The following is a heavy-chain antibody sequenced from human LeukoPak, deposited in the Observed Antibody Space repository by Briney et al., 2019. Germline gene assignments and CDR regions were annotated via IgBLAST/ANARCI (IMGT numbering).Heavy chain of an antibody. D-gene: IGHD6-19*01. V-gene: IGHV3-30*02. CDR3: AKGGSGWQSYYFDY. CDR2: IRYDGSNK. CDR1: GFTFSSYG. J-gene: IGHJ4*02. Sequence: GGSLRLSCAASGFTFSSYGMHWVRQAPGKGLEWVTFIRYDGSNKYYADSVKGRFTISRDNSKITLYLQMNSLRPEDTAVYYCAKGGSGWQSYYFDYWGQGTLVTVSS.